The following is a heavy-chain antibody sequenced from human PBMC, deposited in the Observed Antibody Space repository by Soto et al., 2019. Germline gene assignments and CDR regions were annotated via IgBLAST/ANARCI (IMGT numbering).Heavy chain of an antibody. CDR3: ARSSIYKLIGGRHYYGMDV. D-gene: IGHD2-2*01. CDR2: IIPIFGTA. V-gene: IGHV1-69*06. J-gene: IGHJ6*02. Sequence: SVKVSCKASGGTFSSYAISWVRQAPGQGLEWMGGIIPIFGTANYAQKFQGRVTITADKSTSTAYMELSSLRSEDTAVYYCARSSIYKLIGGRHYYGMDVWGQGTTVTVSS. CDR1: GGTFSSYA.